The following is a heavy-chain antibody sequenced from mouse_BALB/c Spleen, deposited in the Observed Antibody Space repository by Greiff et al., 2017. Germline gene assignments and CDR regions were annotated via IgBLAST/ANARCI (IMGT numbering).Heavy chain of an antibody. CDR1: GYSITSGYY. CDR2: ISYDGSN. CDR3: ARKGYGYEDFDY. D-gene: IGHD1-2*01. J-gene: IGHJ2*01. Sequence: EVQLVESGPGLVKPSQSLSLTCSVTGYSITSGYYWNWIRQFPGNKLEWMGYISYDGSNNYNPSLKNRISITRDTSKNQFFLKLNSVTTEDTATYYCARKGYGYEDFDYWGQGTTLTVSS. V-gene: IGHV3-6*02.